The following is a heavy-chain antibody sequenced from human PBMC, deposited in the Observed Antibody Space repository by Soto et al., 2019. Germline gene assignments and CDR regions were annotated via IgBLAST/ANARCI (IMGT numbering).Heavy chain of an antibody. CDR3: AKERGSNYGAFDY. CDR1: GFTFSSYA. D-gene: IGHD5-18*01. V-gene: IGHV3-23*01. Sequence: GGSLRLSCAASGFTFSSYAMSWVRQAPGRGLEWVSTFTGSGGSTYYADSVKGRFTISRDNSKNTLFLQLNSLRAEDTAVYYCAKERGSNYGAFDYWGQGALVTVSS. CDR2: FTGSGGST. J-gene: IGHJ4*02.